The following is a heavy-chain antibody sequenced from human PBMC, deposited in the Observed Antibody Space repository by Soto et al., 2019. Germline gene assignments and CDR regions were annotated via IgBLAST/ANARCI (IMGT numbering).Heavy chain of an antibody. CDR1: EFTFSNYA. CDR2: IGADINYI. J-gene: IGHJ4*02. V-gene: IGHV3-23*01. CDR3: AKDPNGDYVSAFDS. D-gene: IGHD4-17*01. Sequence: GGSLRLSCTASEFTFSNYAVTWVRQAPGKGLEWVSSIGADINYIYYADSVKGRFTISRDKSKNTVFLQMNSLRADDTAVYYCAKDPNGDYVSAFDSWGQGTLVTVSS.